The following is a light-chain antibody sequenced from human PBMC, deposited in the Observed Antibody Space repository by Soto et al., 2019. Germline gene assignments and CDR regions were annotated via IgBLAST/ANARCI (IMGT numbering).Light chain of an antibody. CDR1: QSVHRNY. CDR2: DAS. V-gene: IGKV3-20*01. Sequence: EIVLTQSPGTLSLSPGEGATLSCRASQSVHRNYLGWYQQKPCQAPRLLIYDASNRATGIPDRFSGSGSGKDITLFINRLAPDDFAVYYCRRDGSSPVTSGQETRL. J-gene: IGKJ5*01. CDR3: RRDGSSPVT.